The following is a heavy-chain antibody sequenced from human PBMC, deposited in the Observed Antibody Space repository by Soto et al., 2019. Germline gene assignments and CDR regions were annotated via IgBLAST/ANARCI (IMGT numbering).Heavy chain of an antibody. D-gene: IGHD1-7*01. CDR2: ISYDGSNK. CDR1: GFTFSSYA. Sequence: QVQLVESGGGVVQPGRSLRLSCAASGFTFSSYAMHWVRQAPGKGLEWVAVISYDGSNKYYADSVKGRFTISRDNSKNTLYLQMNSLRAEDTAVYYCARDRANWNYGVGGMDVWGQGTTVTVSS. CDR3: ARDRANWNYGVGGMDV. V-gene: IGHV3-30-3*01. J-gene: IGHJ6*02.